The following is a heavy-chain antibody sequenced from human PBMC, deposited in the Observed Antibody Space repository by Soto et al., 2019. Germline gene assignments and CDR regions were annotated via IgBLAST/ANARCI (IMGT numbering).Heavy chain of an antibody. J-gene: IGHJ4*02. CDR3: ARGRQQLGEYNIDY. CDR1: GGSFSGYY. CDR2: INHSGST. D-gene: IGHD6-13*01. Sequence: PSETLSLTCAVYGGSFSGYYWSWIRQPPGKGLEWIGEINHSGSTNYNPSLKSRVTISVDTSKNQFSLKLSSVTAADTAVYYCARGRQQLGEYNIDYWGPGTLVTLSS. V-gene: IGHV4-34*01.